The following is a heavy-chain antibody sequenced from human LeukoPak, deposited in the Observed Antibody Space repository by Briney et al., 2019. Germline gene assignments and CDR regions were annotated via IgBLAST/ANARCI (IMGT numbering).Heavy chain of an antibody. CDR2: ISSSSSYI. CDR3: ARGIYTTSPRNPKNFFDY. V-gene: IGHV3-21*01. D-gene: IGHD2/OR15-2a*01. J-gene: IGHJ4*02. Sequence: GGSLRLSCAASKFTFNNYTMNWVRQAPGKGLEWVSSISSSSSYIYYADSMKGRFTISRDNAKNSLYLQMNSLRAEDTAVYFCARGIYTTSPRNPKNFFDYWGQGTLVTVSS. CDR1: KFTFNNYT.